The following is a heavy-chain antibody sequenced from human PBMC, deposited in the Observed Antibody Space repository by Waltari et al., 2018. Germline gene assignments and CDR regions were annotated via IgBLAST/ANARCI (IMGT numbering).Heavy chain of an antibody. V-gene: IGHV4-34*01. Sequence: QVQLQQWGAGLLKPSETLSLTCAVYGGSFSGYYWSWIRQPPGKGLEWIGEINHSGSTNYTPSLKSRVTISVDTSKNQFSLKLSSVTAADTAVYYCARDSSSWYGNWFDPRGQGTLVTVSS. CDR3: ARDSSSWYGNWFDP. J-gene: IGHJ5*02. CDR1: GGSFSGYY. D-gene: IGHD6-13*01. CDR2: INHSGST.